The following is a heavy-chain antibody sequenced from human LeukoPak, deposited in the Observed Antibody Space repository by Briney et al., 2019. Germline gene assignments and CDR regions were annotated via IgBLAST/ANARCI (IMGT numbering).Heavy chain of an antibody. D-gene: IGHD2-15*01. Sequence: GGSLRLSCAASGFSFNSYAMSWVRQAPGKGLEWVSGISGSGTSTRYADSVRGRFTISRDKSKKMMYLQMNSLEAEDTAVYYCVKAYCSGCVCDSGNYFDSWGQGSLVTVSS. CDR2: ISGSGTST. CDR3: VKAYCSGCVCDSGNYFDS. J-gene: IGHJ4*02. CDR1: GFSFNSYA. V-gene: IGHV3-23*01.